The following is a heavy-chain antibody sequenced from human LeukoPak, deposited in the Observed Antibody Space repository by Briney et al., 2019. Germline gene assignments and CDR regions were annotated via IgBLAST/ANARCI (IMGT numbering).Heavy chain of an antibody. J-gene: IGHJ5*02. CDR3: ARDMVRWELPRTYWFDP. CDR2: IYYSGST. Sequence: SETLSLTCTVSGGSISSSSYYWGWIRQPPGKGLEWIGSIYYSGSTYYNPSLKSRVTISVDTSKNQFSLKLSSVTAADTAVYYCARDMVRWELPRTYWFDPWGQGTLVTVSS. D-gene: IGHD1-26*01. CDR1: GGSISSSSYY. V-gene: IGHV4-39*07.